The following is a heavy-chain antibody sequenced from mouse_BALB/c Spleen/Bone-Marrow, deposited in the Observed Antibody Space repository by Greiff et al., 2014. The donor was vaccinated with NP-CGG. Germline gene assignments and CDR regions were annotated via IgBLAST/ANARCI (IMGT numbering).Heavy chain of an antibody. CDR2: IYPGNVNT. CDR3: ARRKWAMDY. Sequence: QVQLQQSGPELVKPGASVRISCKASGYTFTSYYIHWVKQRPGQGLEWIGWIYPGNVNTKYNEKFKVKATLTAVKSSSTAYMQLSSLTSEDSAVYFCARRKWAMDYWGQGTSVTVSS. D-gene: IGHD1-3*01. J-gene: IGHJ4*01. V-gene: IGHV1S56*01. CDR1: GYTFTSYY.